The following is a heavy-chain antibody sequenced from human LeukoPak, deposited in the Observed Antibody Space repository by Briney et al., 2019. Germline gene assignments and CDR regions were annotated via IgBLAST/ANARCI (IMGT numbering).Heavy chain of an antibody. CDR1: GYTFTSYY. D-gene: IGHD4-17*01. V-gene: IGHV1-46*01. Sequence: ASVKVSCKASGYTFTSYYMHWVRQAPGQGLEWMGIINPSGGSTSYAQKFQGRVTMTRDMSASTVYMELSSLRSEDTAVYYCARDQGHGDYGSGFDYWGQGTLVTVSS. CDR2: INPSGGST. J-gene: IGHJ4*02. CDR3: ARDQGHGDYGSGFDY.